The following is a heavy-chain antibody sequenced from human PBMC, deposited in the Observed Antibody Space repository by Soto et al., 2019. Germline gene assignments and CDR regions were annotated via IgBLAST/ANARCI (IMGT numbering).Heavy chain of an antibody. V-gene: IGHV4-4*07. J-gene: IGHJ3*02. CDR1: GGSISSYY. CDR3: AREDNYYDSSGYYSWRRAFDI. D-gene: IGHD3-22*01. CDR2: IYTSGST. Sequence: QVQLQESGPGLVKPSETLSLTCTVSGGSISSYYWRWIRQPAGKGLEWIGRIYTSGSTNYNPSLKSRVTMSVDTSKNQFSLKLSSVTAADTAVYYCAREDNYYDSSGYYSWRRAFDIWGQGTMVTVSS.